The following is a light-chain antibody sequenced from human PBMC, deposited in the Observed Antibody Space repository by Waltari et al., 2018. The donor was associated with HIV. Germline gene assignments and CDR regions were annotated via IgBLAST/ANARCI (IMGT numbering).Light chain of an antibody. CDR2: KVN. CDR1: QSLVHSDGNTY. CDR3: VQHTDFPRT. J-gene: IGKJ2*01. V-gene: IGKV2-24*01. Sequence: DIVLTQTPLSSRVTLGQPASISCKSSQSLVHSDGNTYLNWHHQGPGLPPRLLIFKVNNRLSGVPDRFSGGGKGTNFTLSISRVEPEDVGIYYCVQHTDFPRTFGGGTKLQIK.